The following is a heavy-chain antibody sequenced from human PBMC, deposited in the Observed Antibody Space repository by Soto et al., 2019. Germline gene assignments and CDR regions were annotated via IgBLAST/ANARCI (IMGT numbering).Heavy chain of an antibody. Sequence: SETLSLTCTVSGGSISSYYWSWIRQPPGKGLEWIGYIYYSGSTNYNPSLKSRVTISVDTSKNQFSLKLSSVTAADTAVYYCARDRYQLLYGDYYYYYMDVWGKGTTVTVSS. J-gene: IGHJ6*03. V-gene: IGHV4-59*01. D-gene: IGHD2-2*02. CDR2: IYYSGST. CDR1: GGSISSYY. CDR3: ARDRYQLLYGDYYYYYMDV.